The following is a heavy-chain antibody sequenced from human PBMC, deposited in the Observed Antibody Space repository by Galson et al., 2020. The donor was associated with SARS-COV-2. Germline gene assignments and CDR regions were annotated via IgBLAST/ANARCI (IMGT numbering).Heavy chain of an antibody. V-gene: IGHV3-30*03. J-gene: IGHJ6*02. CDR3: AGQTPYGDYTLDYYGMDV. Sequence: GGSLRLSCAASGISFRNYGMHWVRQAPGKGLEWVAVITDDGRNKNHADSVKGRFTVSRDNSKNTLYLQMNSLRAEDTAVYYCAGQTPYGDYTLDYYGMDVWGQGTTVTVSS. CDR2: ITDDGRNK. D-gene: IGHD4-17*01. CDR1: GISFRNYG.